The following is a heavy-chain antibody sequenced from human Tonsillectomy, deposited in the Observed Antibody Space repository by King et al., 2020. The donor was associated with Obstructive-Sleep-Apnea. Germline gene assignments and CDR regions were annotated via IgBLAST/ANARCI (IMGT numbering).Heavy chain of an antibody. D-gene: IGHD5-18*01. CDR3: TTATPTAMADYYYYGLDV. J-gene: IGHJ6*02. V-gene: IGHV3-15*01. Sequence: VQLVESGGGLVKPGGSLRLSCAASGFTFSNAWMSWVRQAPGKGLEWVGRIKSKTDGGTTDYAAPVKGRFTISRDDSKNTLYLQMNSLKTEDTAVYYCTTATPTAMADYYYYGLDVWGQGTTVTVSS. CDR2: IKSKTDGGTT. CDR1: GFTFSNAW.